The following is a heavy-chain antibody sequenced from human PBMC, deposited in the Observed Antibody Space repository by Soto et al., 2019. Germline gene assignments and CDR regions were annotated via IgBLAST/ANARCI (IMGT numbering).Heavy chain of an antibody. Sequence: SETLSLTCTVSGGSISSGGYYWSWIRQHPGKGLEWIGYIYYSGSTYYNPSLKSRVTISVDTSKNQFSLKLSSVTAADTAVYYCARERGSGWEYYYYNGMDVWGQGTTVTVSS. CDR1: GGSISSGGYY. CDR3: ARERGSGWEYYYYNGMDV. J-gene: IGHJ6*02. D-gene: IGHD3-10*01. CDR2: IYYSGST. V-gene: IGHV4-31*03.